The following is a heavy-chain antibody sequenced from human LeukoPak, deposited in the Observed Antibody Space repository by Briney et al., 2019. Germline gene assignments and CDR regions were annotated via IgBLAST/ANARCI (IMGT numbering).Heavy chain of an antibody. J-gene: IGHJ4*02. CDR2: IYYSGSP. Sequence: SETLSLTCTVSGGSISSSSYYWGWIRQPPGKGLEWIGSIYYSGSPYYNPSLKSRVTISVDTSKNQFSLRLSSVTAADTAVYYCATWRTAKTGFDYWGQGTLVTVSS. CDR1: GGSISSSSYY. D-gene: IGHD1-1*01. V-gene: IGHV4-39*01. CDR3: ATWRTAKTGFDY.